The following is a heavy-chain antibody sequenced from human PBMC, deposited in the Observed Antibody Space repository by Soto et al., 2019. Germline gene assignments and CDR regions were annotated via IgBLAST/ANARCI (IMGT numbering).Heavy chain of an antibody. CDR1: GFTFSTYV. Sequence: QVQLVESGGGVVQPVSSLRLSCAAAGFTFSTYVMHWVSQATGKGLEWVADISYDGKSEHYADSMKGRYTIYIDNYKNKRNMHMDTLRAEDTAVYYCATEDQSSVNAGTFQHWGQGPLVTVSS. CDR2: ISYDGKSE. CDR3: ATEDQSSVNAGTFQH. D-gene: IGHD6-19*01. J-gene: IGHJ1*01. V-gene: IGHV3-30*04.